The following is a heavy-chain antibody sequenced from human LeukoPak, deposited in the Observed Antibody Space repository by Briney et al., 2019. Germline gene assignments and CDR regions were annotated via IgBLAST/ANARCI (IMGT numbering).Heavy chain of an antibody. V-gene: IGHV4-59*11. J-gene: IGHJ6*03. CDR3: GRDALVGYFSYYYMDV. D-gene: IGHD2-15*01. CDR2: ISNSGST. CDR1: GGSISSHY. Sequence: SETLSLTCTVSGGSISSHYWTWIRQSPVKGLEWIGDISNSGSTSYDPSLKSRVTISIDTSKNQFSLKLSSVTAADTAVYYCGRDALVGYFSYYYMDVWGKGTTVTVSS.